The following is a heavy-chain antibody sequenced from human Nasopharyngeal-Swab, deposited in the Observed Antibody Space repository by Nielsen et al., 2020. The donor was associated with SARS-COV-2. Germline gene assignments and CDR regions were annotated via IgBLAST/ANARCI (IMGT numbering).Heavy chain of an antibody. V-gene: IGHV1-69*13. CDR1: GGTFSSHA. D-gene: IGHD3-22*01. CDR2: IIPIFGTA. J-gene: IGHJ5*02. CDR3: ARDPDDSSGYYQTRRGWFDP. Sequence: SVKVSCKASGGTFSSHAISWVRQAPGQGLEWMGGIIPIFGTANYAQKFQGRVTITADESTSTAYMELSSLRSEDTAVYYCARDPDDSSGYYQTRRGWFDPWGQGTLVTVSS.